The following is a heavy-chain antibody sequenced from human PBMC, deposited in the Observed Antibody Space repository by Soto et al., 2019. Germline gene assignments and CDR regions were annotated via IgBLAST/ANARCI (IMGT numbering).Heavy chain of an antibody. CDR3: AHMVYSSGCVDY. Sequence: QITLKESGPTLVKPTQTLTLTCTFSGFSLSTSGVGVGWIRQPPGKALEWLALLYWDDDKRYSPSLESSLTSTKDNSKSQVVLTMTNMDPVYTATYYCAHMVYSSGCVDYWGQGTLVT. J-gene: IGHJ4*02. D-gene: IGHD6-19*01. CDR1: GFSLSTSGVG. CDR2: LYWDDDK. V-gene: IGHV2-5*02.